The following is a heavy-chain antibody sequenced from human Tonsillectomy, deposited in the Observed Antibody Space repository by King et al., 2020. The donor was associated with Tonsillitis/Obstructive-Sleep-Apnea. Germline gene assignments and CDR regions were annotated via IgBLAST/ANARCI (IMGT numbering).Heavy chain of an antibody. CDR3: ARGSRTSDAFDI. D-gene: IGHD2-2*01. CDR2: IGTAGDT. J-gene: IGHJ3*02. CDR1: GFTFSSYD. Sequence: VQLVESGGGLVQPGGSLRLSCAASGFTFSSYDMHWVRQATGKGLEWVSAIGTAGDTSYPGSVKGRFTISRENAKNSLYLQMNSLRAGDTAVYYCARGSRTSDAFDIWGQGTMVTVSS. V-gene: IGHV3-13*04.